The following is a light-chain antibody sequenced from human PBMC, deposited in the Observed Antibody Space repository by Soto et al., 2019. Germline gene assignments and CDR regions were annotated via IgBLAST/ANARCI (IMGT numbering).Light chain of an antibody. CDR3: LQHNSYPIT. CDR2: GAS. CDR1: QSINNY. V-gene: IGKV1-17*01. Sequence: DIQMTQSPSSLSASVGDRVTITFLASQSINNYLSWYQQKPGKAPNLLIFGASTLQSGVPSRFSGSGSGTDFTLTISSLQPEDFGTYYCLQHNSYPITFGQGTRLEIK. J-gene: IGKJ5*01.